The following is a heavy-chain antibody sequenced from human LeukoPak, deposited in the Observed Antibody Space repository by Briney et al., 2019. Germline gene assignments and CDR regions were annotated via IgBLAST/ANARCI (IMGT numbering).Heavy chain of an antibody. Sequence: SETLSLTCTVSGGSISSYYWSWIRQPAGKGLEWIGRIYTSGSTNYNPSLKSRVTMSVDTSKNQFSLKLSSVTAADTAVYYCARDNSGYDIDVVLDYWGQGTLVTVSS. V-gene: IGHV4-4*07. CDR3: ARDNSGYDIDVVLDY. J-gene: IGHJ4*02. CDR2: IYTSGST. D-gene: IGHD5-12*01. CDR1: GGSISSYY.